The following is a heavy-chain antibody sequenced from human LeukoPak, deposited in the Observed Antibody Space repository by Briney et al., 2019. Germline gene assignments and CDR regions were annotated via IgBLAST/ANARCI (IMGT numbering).Heavy chain of an antibody. J-gene: IGHJ5*02. V-gene: IGHV4-39*02. CDR1: GGSISSSSYY. CDR2: IYYSGST. Sequence: PSETLSLTCTVSGGSISSSSYYWGWIRQPPGKGLEWIGSIYYSGSTYYNPSLKSRVTISLDTSKNQFSLKLSSVTAADTAVYYCAREGSSSWYDGSNWFDPWGQGTLVTVSS. CDR3: AREGSSSWYDGSNWFDP. D-gene: IGHD6-13*01.